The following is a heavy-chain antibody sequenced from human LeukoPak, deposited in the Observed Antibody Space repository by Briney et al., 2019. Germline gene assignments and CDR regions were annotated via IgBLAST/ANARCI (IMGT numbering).Heavy chain of an antibody. CDR3: ARESFGSGSYPDF. V-gene: IGHV3-33*01. Sequence: PGGSLRLSCAASGFAFNNYAMHWLRQAPGQGLEGVALIWHDGSHKFYSNSVRGQFTISRDNSKNTVFLQMNNLRPEDTAVYYCARESFGSGSYPDFWGQGTLVTVSS. J-gene: IGHJ4*02. CDR2: IWHDGSHK. D-gene: IGHD3-10*01. CDR1: GFAFNNYA.